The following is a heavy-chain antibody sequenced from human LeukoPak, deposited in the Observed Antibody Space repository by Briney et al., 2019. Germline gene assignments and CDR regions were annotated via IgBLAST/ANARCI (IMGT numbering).Heavy chain of an antibody. J-gene: IGHJ2*01. D-gene: IGHD7-27*01. V-gene: IGHV3-30*18. CDR3: AKDSTGEVWYFDL. CDR1: GFTFSNYG. Sequence: PGRSLTLSCAASGFTFSNYGMHWVRQAPGKGLEWLAFVSYDGNKKYYADSVTGRFTISRDNSKNTLSLQMNSLRPEDTAVYYCAKDSTGEVWYFDLWGRGTLVTVSS. CDR2: VSYDGNKK.